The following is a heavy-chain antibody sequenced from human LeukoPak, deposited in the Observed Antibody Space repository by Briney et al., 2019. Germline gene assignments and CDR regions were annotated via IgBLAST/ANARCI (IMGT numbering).Heavy chain of an antibody. V-gene: IGHV1-2*02. CDR3: ARGQAVAGAYYYYYMDV. Sequence: ASVKVSCKASGYTFTGYYMHWVRQAPGQGLEWMGWINPNSGGTNYAQKFQGRVTMTRDTSISTAYMELSSLRSEDTAVYYCARGQAVAGAYYYYYMDVWGKGTTVTVSS. CDR2: INPNSGGT. D-gene: IGHD6-19*01. CDR1: GYTFTGYY. J-gene: IGHJ6*03.